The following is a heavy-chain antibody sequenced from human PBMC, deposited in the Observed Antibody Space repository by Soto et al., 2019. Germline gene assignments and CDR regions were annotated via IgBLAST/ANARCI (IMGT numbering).Heavy chain of an antibody. J-gene: IGHJ4*02. V-gene: IGHV3-23*01. CDR3: AKGSASARPYYIAC. Sequence: GGSLRLACAASGFTFTSSAMSWVRQAPGKGLEWVSAISGGGGSTWYADSVKGRFTISRDNSENTLYLQMSSLRAEDTALYYCAKGSASARPYYIACWGQGTLVTVSS. CDR1: GFTFTSSA. D-gene: IGHD6-6*01. CDR2: ISGGGGST.